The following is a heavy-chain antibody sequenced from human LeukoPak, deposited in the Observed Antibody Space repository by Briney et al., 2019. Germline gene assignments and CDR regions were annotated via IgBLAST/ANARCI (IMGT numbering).Heavy chain of an antibody. Sequence: SVKVSCKASGGTFSSYAISWVRQAPGQGLEWVGRIIPIFGTANYAQKFQGRVTITTDESTSTAYMELSSLRSEDTAVYYCARARYYDFWSGYYPFAYWGQGTLVTVSS. CDR1: GGTFSSYA. CDR2: IIPIFGTA. D-gene: IGHD3-3*01. CDR3: ARARYYDFWSGYYPFAY. J-gene: IGHJ4*02. V-gene: IGHV1-69*05.